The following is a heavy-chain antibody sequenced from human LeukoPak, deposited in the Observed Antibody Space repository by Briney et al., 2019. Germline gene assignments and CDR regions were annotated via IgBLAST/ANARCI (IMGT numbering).Heavy chain of an antibody. D-gene: IGHD3-10*01. Sequence: GGSLRLSCAASGFMFSTYAMSWVRQAPGKGLEWVSSISGSGGNTYYADSVKGRLTISRDSSKNTLYLQMNSLRAEDTAVYYCAREVVSGVPVAFYYGMDVWGQGTTVTVSS. CDR1: GFMFSTYA. J-gene: IGHJ6*02. CDR2: ISGSGGNT. V-gene: IGHV3-23*01. CDR3: AREVVSGVPVAFYYGMDV.